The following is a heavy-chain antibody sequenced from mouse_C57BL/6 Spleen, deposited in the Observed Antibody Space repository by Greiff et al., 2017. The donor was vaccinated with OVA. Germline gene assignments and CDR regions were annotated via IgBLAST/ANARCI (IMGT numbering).Heavy chain of an antibody. CDR2: ISYDGSN. CDR1: GYSITSGYY. V-gene: IGHV3-6*01. Sequence: DVKLQESGPGLVKPSQSLSLTCSVTGYSITSGYYWNWIRQFPGNKLEWMGYISYDGSNNYNPSLKNRISITRDTSKNQFFLKLNSVTTEDTATYYCARETYDYSWFAYWGQGTLVTVSA. CDR3: ARETYDYSWFAY. D-gene: IGHD2-4*01. J-gene: IGHJ3*01.